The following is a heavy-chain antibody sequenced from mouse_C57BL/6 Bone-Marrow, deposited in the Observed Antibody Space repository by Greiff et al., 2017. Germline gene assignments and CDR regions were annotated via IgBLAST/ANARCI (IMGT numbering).Heavy chain of an antibody. CDR3: ARDWGYYAMDY. J-gene: IGHJ4*01. V-gene: IGHV5-16*01. CDR2: INYDGSST. Sequence: EVKLVESEGGLVQPGSSMKLSCTASGFTFSDYYMAWVRQVPEKGLEWVANINYDGSSTYYLDSLKSRFIISRDNAKNILYLQMSSLKSEDTATYYCARDWGYYAMDYWGQGTSVTVAS. CDR1: GFTFSDYY.